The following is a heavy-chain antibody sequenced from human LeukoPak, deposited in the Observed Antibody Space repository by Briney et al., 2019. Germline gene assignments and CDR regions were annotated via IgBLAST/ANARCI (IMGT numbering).Heavy chain of an antibody. CDR2: IYYSGST. J-gene: IGHJ4*02. CDR1: GGSISSGDYY. D-gene: IGHD3-3*01. V-gene: IGHV4-30-4*01. Sequence: PSQTLSLTCTVSGGSISSGDYYWSWIRQPPGKGLEWIGYIYYSGSTYYNPSLKSRVTISIDTSKNHFSLKLSSVTAADTAVYYCARIHYDFWSGYYFDFWGQGTLVTVSS. CDR3: ARIHYDFWSGYYFDF.